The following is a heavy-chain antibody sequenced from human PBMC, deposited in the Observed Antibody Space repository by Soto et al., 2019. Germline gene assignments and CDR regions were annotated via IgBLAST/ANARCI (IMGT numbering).Heavy chain of an antibody. D-gene: IGHD2-2*01. V-gene: IGHV3-23*01. CDR2: ISGSGGST. J-gene: IGHJ4*02. CDR3: VTPSQLLDY. Sequence: EVQLLESGGGLVQPGGSLRLSCAASGFTFSSYAMSWVRQAPGKGLEWVSAISGSGGSTYYADSGKGRFTISRDNSQNKLYLQMNSLRAEDTAVYDCVTPSQLLDYWGQGTLVTVSS. CDR1: GFTFSSYA.